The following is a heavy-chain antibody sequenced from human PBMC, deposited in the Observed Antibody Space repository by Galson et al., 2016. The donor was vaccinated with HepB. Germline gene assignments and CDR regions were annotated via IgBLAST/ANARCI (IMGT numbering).Heavy chain of an antibody. V-gene: IGHV4-59*12. J-gene: IGHJ2*01. CDR3: ARVVGITMIIATGYIDL. CDR1: GFTFRNNW. D-gene: IGHD3-22*01. Sequence: LRLSCAASGFTFRNNWMNWIRQPPGKGLEWIGNIYYSGSTYYNPSLKSRVTISVDTSKNQFSLKLSSVTAADAAVYYCARVVGITMIIATGYIDLWGRGTLVTVSS. CDR2: IYYSGST.